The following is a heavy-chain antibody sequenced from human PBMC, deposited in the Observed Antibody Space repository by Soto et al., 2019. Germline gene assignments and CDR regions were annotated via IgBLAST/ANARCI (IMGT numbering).Heavy chain of an antibody. Sequence: PVGSLRLSCAASGFTFSSYAMSWVRQAPGKGLEWVSAISGSGGSTYYADSVKGRFTISRDNSKNTLYLQMNSLRAEDTAVYYCAKVVGGSYGPGALDYFDYWGQGTLVTVSS. J-gene: IGHJ4*02. V-gene: IGHV3-23*01. CDR1: GFTFSSYA. CDR3: AKVVGGSYGPGALDYFDY. CDR2: ISGSGGST. D-gene: IGHD5-18*01.